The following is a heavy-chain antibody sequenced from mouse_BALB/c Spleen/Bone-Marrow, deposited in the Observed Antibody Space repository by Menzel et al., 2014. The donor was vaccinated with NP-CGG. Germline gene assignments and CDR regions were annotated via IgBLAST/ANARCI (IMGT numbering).Heavy chain of an antibody. J-gene: IGHJ2*01. CDR2: IYPGDGDT. CDR1: GYAFSSSW. CDR3: ARLLGYYFDY. D-gene: IGHD1-1*01. Sequence: VQLQQSGPELVKPGASVKISCKAPGYAFSSSWMNWVKQRPGQGLEWIGRIYPGDGDTNYNGKFKGKATLTADKSSSTAYMQLSSLTSVDSAVYFCARLLGYYFDYWGQGTTLTVSS. V-gene: IGHV1-82*01.